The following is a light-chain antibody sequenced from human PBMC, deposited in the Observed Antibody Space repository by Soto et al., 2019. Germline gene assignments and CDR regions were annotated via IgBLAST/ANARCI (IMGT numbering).Light chain of an antibody. V-gene: IGKV3-20*01. J-gene: IGKJ2*02. CDR3: QQYDSSPCT. CDR1: QSVSRSY. Sequence: EIVLTQSPGTLSLSPGERVTLSCRASQSVSRSYLAWYQQKPGQAPTLLIYGASSRATGIPDRFSGSGSGTDFTLTISSLEPEDFAVYYCQQYDSSPCTFGQGTKLEIK. CDR2: GAS.